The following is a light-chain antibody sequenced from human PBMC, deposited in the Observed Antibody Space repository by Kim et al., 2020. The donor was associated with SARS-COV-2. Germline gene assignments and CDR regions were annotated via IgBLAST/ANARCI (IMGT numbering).Light chain of an antibody. V-gene: IGKV3-15*01. CDR3: QQYDDWPPWT. J-gene: IGKJ1*01. CDR1: QSVSDN. CDR2: GAS. Sequence: SLGESVTLSCRASQSVSDNLAWYQQKPGQAPRLLIYGASTRATGIPARFSGSGSGTEFTLTISSLQSEDSAVYYCQQYDDWPPWTFGQGTKVDIK.